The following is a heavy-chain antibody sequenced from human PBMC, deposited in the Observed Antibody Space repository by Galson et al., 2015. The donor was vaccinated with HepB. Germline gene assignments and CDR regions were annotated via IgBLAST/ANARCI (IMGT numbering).Heavy chain of an antibody. J-gene: IGHJ6*03. CDR2: IYSGGST. Sequence: SLRLSCAASGFTVSSNYMSWVRQAPGKGLEWVSVIYSGGSTYYADSVKGRFTISRDNSKNTLYLQMNSLRAEDTAVYYCARDYYDSSGYYRVGGIYYYYMDVWGKGTLVTVSS. CDR1: GFTVSSNY. CDR3: ARDYYDSSGYYRVGGIYYYYMDV. D-gene: IGHD3-22*01. V-gene: IGHV3-53*01.